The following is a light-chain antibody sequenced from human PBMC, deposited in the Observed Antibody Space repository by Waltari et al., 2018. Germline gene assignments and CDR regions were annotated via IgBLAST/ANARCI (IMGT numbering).Light chain of an antibody. CDR1: SSDVGLYNY. V-gene: IGLV2-14*01. J-gene: IGLJ3*02. CDR2: EVS. CDR3: TSFTRTSIWV. Sequence: QSALTQPASVSGSPGQSITISCTGSSSDVGLYNYVSWYQQHPGKAPHLMIYEVSKRASGFSNRFSGSKSGNAASLTISGLQAEDEADYYCTSFTRTSIWVFGGGTKLTVL.